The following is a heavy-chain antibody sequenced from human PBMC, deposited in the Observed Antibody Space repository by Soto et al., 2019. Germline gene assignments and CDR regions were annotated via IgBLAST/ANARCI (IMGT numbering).Heavy chain of an antibody. CDR2: ISSSSSYV. CDR1: GFNFSNYS. D-gene: IGHD2-15*01. CDR3: ARSEWYCSGGSCYSVY. J-gene: IGHJ4*02. Sequence: PGRSNRLPYAASGFNFSNYSMNWVRQTQGKGLEWVSSISSSSSYVYYADSVKGRFTISRDNAKNSLYLQMNSLRAEDTAVYYCARSEWYCSGGSCYSVYWGQGTLVTVSS. V-gene: IGHV3-21*01.